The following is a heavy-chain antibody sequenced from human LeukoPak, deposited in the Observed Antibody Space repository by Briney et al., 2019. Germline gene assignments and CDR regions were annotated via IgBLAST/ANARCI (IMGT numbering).Heavy chain of an antibody. CDR3: ARRASPQDYFDY. J-gene: IGHJ4*02. CDR1: GYTFTTYD. V-gene: IGHV1-18*04. Sequence: ASVKVSCKTSGYTFTTYDISWVRQAPGQGLQWLGWIRTYTGSTNYAQKVQGRVSMTMDTATATAYTELRSLIFDDTAVYYCARRASPQDYFDYWGRGTLVTVSS. CDR2: IRTYTGST.